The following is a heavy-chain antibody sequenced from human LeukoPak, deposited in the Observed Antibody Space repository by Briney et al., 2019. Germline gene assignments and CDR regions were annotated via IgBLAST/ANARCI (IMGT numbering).Heavy chain of an antibody. V-gene: IGHV3-48*01. CDR2: ISSSSSKK. D-gene: IGHD7-27*01. CDR1: GFTFSSYS. J-gene: IGHJ6*03. Sequence: PPGGSLRLSCAASGFTFSSYSMNWVRQAPGKGLEWVSYISSSSSKKYYADSVKGRFTISRDKAKNSLYLQMNSLRAEDTAVYYCARAGVEGYFYFYYMDVWGKGTTVTVSS. CDR3: ARAGVEGYFYFYYMDV.